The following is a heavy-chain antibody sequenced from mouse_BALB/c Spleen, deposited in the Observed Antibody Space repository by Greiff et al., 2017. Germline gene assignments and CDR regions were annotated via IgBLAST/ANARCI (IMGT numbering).Heavy chain of an antibody. D-gene: IGHD2-4*01. J-gene: IGHJ3*01. V-gene: IGHV1-74*04. Sequence: VQLQESGPQLVRPGASVKISCKASGYSFTSYWMHWVKQRPGQGLEWIGMIDPSDSETRLNQKFKDKATLTVDKSSSTAYMQLSSPTSEDSAVYYCARREDYDGWFAYWGQGTLVTVSA. CDR2: IDPSDSET. CDR3: ARREDYDGWFAY. CDR1: GYSFTSYW.